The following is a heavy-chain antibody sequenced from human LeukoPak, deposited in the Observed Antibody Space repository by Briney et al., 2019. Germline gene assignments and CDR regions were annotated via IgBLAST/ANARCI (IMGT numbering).Heavy chain of an antibody. V-gene: IGHV4-4*07. J-gene: IGHJ4*02. D-gene: IGHD6-13*01. Sequence: SETLSLTCTVSGDSISDDYYTWMRQPAGKGLEWIGRIHSGGATNYNPSLKSQVTISVDTSKNQFSLKLSSVTAADTAVYYCARGIGSSWYRVYFDYWGQGTLVTVSS. CDR1: GDSISDDY. CDR3: ARGIGSSWYRVYFDY. CDR2: IHSGGAT.